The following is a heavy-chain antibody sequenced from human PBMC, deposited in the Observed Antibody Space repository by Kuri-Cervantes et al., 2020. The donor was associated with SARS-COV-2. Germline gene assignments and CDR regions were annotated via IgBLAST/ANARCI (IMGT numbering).Heavy chain of an antibody. CDR3: ARPSGSYSGDAFDI. J-gene: IGHJ3*02. CDR1: GFTVSSNY. V-gene: IGHV3-53*01. D-gene: IGHD1-26*01. Sequence: GESLKISCAASGFTVSSNYMSWVRQAPGKGLEWVSVIYSGGSTYYADSVKGRFTISRDNSKNTLYLQMNSLRAEDTAVYYCARPSGSYSGDAFDIWGQGTMVTVS. CDR2: IYSGGST.